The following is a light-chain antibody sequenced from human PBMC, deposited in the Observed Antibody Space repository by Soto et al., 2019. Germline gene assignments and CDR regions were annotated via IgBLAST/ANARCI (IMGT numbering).Light chain of an antibody. J-gene: IGKJ2*01. CDR2: SAS. CDR1: QNIGTS. Sequence: DIQMTQSPSSLSVSVGDGVTITCRASQNIGTSLNWYQMKLGRAPTLLIYSASTLQSGAPSRFSGGGSGTDFTLTNNSLQPEDFATYSCQQSYNAPYTFGQGTMLEIK. CDR3: QQSYNAPYT. V-gene: IGKV1-39*01.